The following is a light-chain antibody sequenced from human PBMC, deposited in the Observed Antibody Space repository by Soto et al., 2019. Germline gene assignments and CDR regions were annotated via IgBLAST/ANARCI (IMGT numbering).Light chain of an antibody. Sequence: DIQMTQSPSSLSASVGDRVTITCRASQSISSYLNWYQQKPGKAPKFLIYAASSLQSGVPSRFSGSGSGTDFTLTISSLQPEDFATYYCQQSYSTFWTFGQGTKVDIK. J-gene: IGKJ1*01. V-gene: IGKV1-39*01. CDR2: AAS. CDR3: QQSYSTFWT. CDR1: QSISSY.